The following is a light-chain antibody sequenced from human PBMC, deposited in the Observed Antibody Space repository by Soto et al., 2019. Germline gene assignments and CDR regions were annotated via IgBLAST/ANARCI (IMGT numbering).Light chain of an antibody. Sequence: EIVMTQSPATLSVSPGERATLSCRASQSVSSNLAWYQQKPGQAPRLLIYGASTRATGIPARFSGSGSGTDCTLTISSLQSEDFAVYYCQQYNNWPETFGPGTKVDIK. V-gene: IGKV3-15*01. CDR3: QQYNNWPET. J-gene: IGKJ3*01. CDR1: QSVSSN. CDR2: GAS.